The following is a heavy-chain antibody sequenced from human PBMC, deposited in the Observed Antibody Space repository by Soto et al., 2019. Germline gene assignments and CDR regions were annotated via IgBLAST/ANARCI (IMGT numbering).Heavy chain of an antibody. CDR3: ATAHVMVVVGSNLDX. CDR2: IYHGGTT. J-gene: IGHJ4*01. CDR1: GYSISSGSY. Sequence: PSDTLSLTCTVSGYSISSGSYWGWIRQPPGKGPEWIASIYHGGTTFYNPSLKSRVTVSVDKSNNQFSLKLRSVTAADTAVYYCATAHVMVVVGSNLDXWGHGTLVTVSX. D-gene: IGHD6-19*01. V-gene: IGHV4-38-2*02.